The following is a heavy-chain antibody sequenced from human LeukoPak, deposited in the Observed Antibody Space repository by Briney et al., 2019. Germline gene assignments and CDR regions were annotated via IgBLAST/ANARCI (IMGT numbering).Heavy chain of an antibody. V-gene: IGHV3-30*03. D-gene: IGHD3-3*01. J-gene: IGHJ4*02. CDR3: ETYDSWSGYNIAY. CDR1: GLTFRSYG. CDR2: ISYDGSNK. Sequence: GGSLRLSCAASGLTFRSYGMHWVRQAPGKGLEWVAVISYDGSNKYYADSVKGRFTITRDNAENSLYLQMNSLKVEDSAIYYCETYDSWSGYNIAYWGQGTLVTVSS.